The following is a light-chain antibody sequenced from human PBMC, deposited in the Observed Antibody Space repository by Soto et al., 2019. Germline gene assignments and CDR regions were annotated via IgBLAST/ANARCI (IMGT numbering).Light chain of an antibody. CDR1: QSVSSSD. Sequence: EIVLTQSPGTLSLSPGERATLSCRASQSVSSSDLAWYQQKPGQAPRLHIYGASSRATGIPDRFSGSGSGTDFTLTINRLEPEDFAVYYCQQYGSSPPWTFGQGTKVEIK. CDR2: GAS. J-gene: IGKJ1*01. CDR3: QQYGSSPPWT. V-gene: IGKV3-20*01.